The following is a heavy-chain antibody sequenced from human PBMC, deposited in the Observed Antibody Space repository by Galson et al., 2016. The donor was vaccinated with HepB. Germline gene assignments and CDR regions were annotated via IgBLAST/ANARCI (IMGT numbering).Heavy chain of an antibody. D-gene: IGHD2-2*01. CDR2: IYPGDSDT. Sequence: QSGAEVKEPGQSLKISCKGSGDNFNTYWVGWVRQLPGKGLEWMGVIYPGDSDTRYSPSFEGQVTISVDKSISTAYLQWSSLKASDTAMYYCARGIYGIVKVGFYFNYWGQGTLVTVSS. CDR3: ARGIYGIVKVGFYFNY. J-gene: IGHJ4*02. CDR1: GDNFNTYW. V-gene: IGHV5-51*01.